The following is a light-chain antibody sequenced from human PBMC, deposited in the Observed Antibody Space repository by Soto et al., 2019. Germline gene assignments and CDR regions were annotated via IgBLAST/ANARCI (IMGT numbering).Light chain of an antibody. CDR3: MQGLQDFT. CDR2: MGS. J-gene: IGKJ5*01. Sequence: DVVMTQTPLSLSVTPGQPASISCNSSQSLLHIAGQTHLFWYLQKPGQSPQLLIYMGSNRASGVPERFSGGGSGTDFTLKISRVEAEDVGVYYCMQGLQDFTFGQGTRLEI. V-gene: IGKV2-28*01. CDR1: QSLLHIAGQTH.